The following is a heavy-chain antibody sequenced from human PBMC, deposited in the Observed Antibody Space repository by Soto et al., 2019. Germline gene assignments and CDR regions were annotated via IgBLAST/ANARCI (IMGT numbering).Heavy chain of an antibody. Sequence: ASVKVSCKASGYTFTSYDINWVRQATGQGLEWMGWMNPNSGNTGYAQKFQGRVTMTRNTSISTAYMELSSLRSEDTAVYYCARGTMVATFNPFDYWGQGTLVTVSS. CDR1: GYTFTSYD. CDR3: ARGTMVATFNPFDY. V-gene: IGHV1-8*01. CDR2: MNPNSGNT. J-gene: IGHJ4*02. D-gene: IGHD5-12*01.